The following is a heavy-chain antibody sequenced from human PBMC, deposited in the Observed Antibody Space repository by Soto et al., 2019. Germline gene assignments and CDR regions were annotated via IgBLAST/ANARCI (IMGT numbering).Heavy chain of an antibody. V-gene: IGHV1-2*02. Sequence: GASVKVSCKASGYTFIDYYMNWVRQAPGQGLEWMGWINPSNGVTNYARKFQGRVTMTRDTSISTAYMDLSRLRSDDTAVYYCARGALAVANWFDPWGQGTQVTVSS. CDR1: GYTFIDYY. CDR3: ARGALAVANWFDP. D-gene: IGHD6-19*01. CDR2: INPSNGVT. J-gene: IGHJ5*02.